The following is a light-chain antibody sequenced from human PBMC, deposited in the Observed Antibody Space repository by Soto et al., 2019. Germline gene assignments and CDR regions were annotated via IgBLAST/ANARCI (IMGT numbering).Light chain of an antibody. J-gene: IGKJ1*01. CDR2: KAS. CDR1: QSISSW. Sequence: DIQMTQSPSTLSASVGDRVTITCRASQSISSWLAWYQQKPGKAPKLLIYKASRFESVVPSRFSGSRSVTELPLTLSSLQPDDFETYYCHQYNSYPWTFGQGTKVEIK. CDR3: HQYNSYPWT. V-gene: IGKV1-5*03.